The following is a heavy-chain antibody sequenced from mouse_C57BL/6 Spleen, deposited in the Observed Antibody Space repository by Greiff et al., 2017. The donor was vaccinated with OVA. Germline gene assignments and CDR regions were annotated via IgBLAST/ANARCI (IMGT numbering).Heavy chain of an antibody. CDR1: GYTFTDYE. D-gene: IGHD1-1*01. CDR3: TRTRFRTTESLYYAMDY. Sequence: VQLQQSGAELVRPGASVTLSCKASGYTFTDYEMHWVKQTPVHGLEWIGAIDPETGGTASNQKFKGKAILTADKSSSTAYMELRSLTSEDSAVYYCTRTRFRTTESLYYAMDYWGQGTSVTVSS. V-gene: IGHV1-15*01. J-gene: IGHJ4*01. CDR2: IDPETGGT.